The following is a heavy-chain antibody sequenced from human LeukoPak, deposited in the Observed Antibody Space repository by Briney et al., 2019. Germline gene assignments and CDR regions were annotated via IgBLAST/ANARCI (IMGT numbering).Heavy chain of an antibody. CDR2: ISSSGSTI. CDR1: GFTFSSYS. J-gene: IGHJ4*02. D-gene: IGHD3-22*01. CDR3: ARGMYYYDSSGYGGFDY. V-gene: IGHV3-48*04. Sequence: PGGSLRLSCAASGFTFSSYSMNWVRQAPGKGLEWVSYISSSGSTIYYADSVKGRFTISRDNAKNSLYLQMNSLRAEDTAVYYCARGMYYYDSSGYGGFDYWGQGTLVTVSS.